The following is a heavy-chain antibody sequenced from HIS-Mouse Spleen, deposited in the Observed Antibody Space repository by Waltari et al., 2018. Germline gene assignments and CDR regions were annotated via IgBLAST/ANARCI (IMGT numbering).Heavy chain of an antibody. CDR2: ISAYNGNT. D-gene: IGHD6-13*01. CDR1: VYTFTSHV. Sequence: QVQLVQSGAEVKKPGASVKCSCKASVYTFTSHVIRWVRLSPGQGLEWMGWISAYNGNTNYAQKLQGRVTMTTDTSTSTGYMELRSLRSDDTAVYYCARDRIAAAGYWYFDLWGRGTLVTVSS. CDR3: ARDRIAAAGYWYFDL. V-gene: IGHV1-18*04. J-gene: IGHJ2*01.